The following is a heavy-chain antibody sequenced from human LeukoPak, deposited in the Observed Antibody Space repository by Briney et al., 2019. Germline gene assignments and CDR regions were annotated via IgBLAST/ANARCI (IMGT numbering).Heavy chain of an antibody. CDR1: GFSFSSDW. J-gene: IGHJ4*02. CDR3: ARSDFWSGYHRGYFDY. D-gene: IGHD3-3*01. Sequence: GWSLILSCVSSGFSFSSDWMSWVRQAPGKGLEWVAKIKQDGSGKYYVDSVKGRFTISRDNAENSLYLQMNRLRVEDTAVYYCARSDFWSGYHRGYFDYWGQGTLVTVSS. CDR2: IKQDGSGK. V-gene: IGHV3-7*05.